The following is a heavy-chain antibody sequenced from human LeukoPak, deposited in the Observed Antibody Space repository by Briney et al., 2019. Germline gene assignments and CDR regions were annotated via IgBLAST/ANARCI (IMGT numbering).Heavy chain of an antibody. CDR1: GYTFTGYY. D-gene: IGHD1-26*01. V-gene: IGHV1-2*06. J-gene: IGHJ4*02. CDR3: ARVAVVGATFDY. CDR2: INPNSGGT. Sequence: ASVKVSCKASGYTFTGYYMHWVRQAPGQGLEWKGRINPNSGGTNYAQKFQGRVTMTRDTSISTAYMELSRLRSDDTAVYYCARVAVVGATFDYWGQGTLVTVSS.